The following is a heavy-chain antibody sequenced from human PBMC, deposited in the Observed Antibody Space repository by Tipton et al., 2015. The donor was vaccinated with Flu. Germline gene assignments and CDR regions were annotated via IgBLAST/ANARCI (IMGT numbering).Heavy chain of an antibody. V-gene: IGHV4-38-2*01. CDR2: IYHTGNI. CDR3: ARGLTHYGDYAS. Sequence: TLSLTCSVSGDSIGSGYYWGWIRQPPGRGLEWIGNIYHTGNIYYNPSLKSRVTILVDTSKNQFSLKLSSVTVADTAVYYCARGLTHYGDYASWGQGTLVTVSS. CDR1: GDSIGSGYY. J-gene: IGHJ4*02. D-gene: IGHD4-17*01.